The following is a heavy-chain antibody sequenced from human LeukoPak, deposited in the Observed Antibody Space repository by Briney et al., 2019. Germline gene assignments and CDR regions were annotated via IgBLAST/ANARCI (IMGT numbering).Heavy chain of an antibody. J-gene: IGHJ3*02. D-gene: IGHD2-21*01. V-gene: IGHV4-59*01. CDR3: ATLTGGDNAFDI. Sequence: SETLSLTCTVSGGSINNYYWSWIRQPPGKGLEWIGYIHYSGSTHYNPSLKSRVTISVDTSKNEFSLKLSSVTAADTAVYYCATLTGGDNAFDIWGQGTMVTVSS. CDR2: IHYSGST. CDR1: GGSINNYY.